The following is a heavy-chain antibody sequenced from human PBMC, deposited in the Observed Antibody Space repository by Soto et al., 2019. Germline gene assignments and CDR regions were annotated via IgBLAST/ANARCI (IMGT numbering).Heavy chain of an antibody. Sequence: PSETLSLTCTVSGGSISSGDYYWSWIRQPPGKGLEWIGYIYYSGSTYYNPSLKSRVTISVDTSKNQFSLKLSSVTVADTAVYYCARDRAYCGGGCAFDIWGQGTMVTVSS. V-gene: IGHV4-30-4*01. CDR3: ARDRAYCGGGCAFDI. CDR2: IYYSGST. CDR1: GGSISSGDYY. J-gene: IGHJ3*02. D-gene: IGHD2-21*01.